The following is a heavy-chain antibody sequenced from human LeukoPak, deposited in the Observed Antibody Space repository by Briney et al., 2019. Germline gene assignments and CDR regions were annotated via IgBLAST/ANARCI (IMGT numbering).Heavy chain of an antibody. CDR2: IKQDGSEK. D-gene: IGHD5-12*01. Sequence: PGGSLRLSCAVSGFTSSSYWMSWVRQAPGKGLEWVANIKQDGSEKYYVDSVKGRFTISRDNAKNSLYLQMNSLRAEDTAVYYCARDWEGGYDYYYYYYGMDVWGQGTTVTVSS. V-gene: IGHV3-7*01. J-gene: IGHJ6*02. CDR3: ARDWEGGYDYYYYYYGMDV. CDR1: GFTSSSYW.